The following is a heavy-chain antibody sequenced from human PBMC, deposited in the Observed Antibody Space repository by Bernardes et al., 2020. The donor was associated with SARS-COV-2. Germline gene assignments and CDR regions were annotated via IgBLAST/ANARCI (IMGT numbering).Heavy chain of an antibody. J-gene: IGHJ5*02. D-gene: IGHD2-2*01. CDR3: ARVPDIVVVHFDP. Sequence: GGSLRLSCAASGFTFSSYWMQWVRQAPGKGLEWVSAISGSGGTTYYADSVKGRFTISRDNSKNTLYLQMNSLRAGDTAVYFCARVPDIVVVHFDPWGQGTLVTVSS. CDR1: GFTFSSYW. CDR2: ISGSGGTT. V-gene: IGHV3-23*01.